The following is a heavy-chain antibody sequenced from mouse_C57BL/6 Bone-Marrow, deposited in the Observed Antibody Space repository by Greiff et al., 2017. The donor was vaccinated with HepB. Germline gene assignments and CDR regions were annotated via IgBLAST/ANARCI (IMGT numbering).Heavy chain of an antibody. CDR1: GFTFSDYY. Sequence: EVKLVESGGGLVQPGGSLKLSCAASGFTFSDYYMYWVRQTPEKRLEWVAYISNGGGSTYYPDTVKGRFTISRDNAKNTLYLQMSRLKSEDTAMYYCARTSIYYGNPYWYFDVWGTGTTVTVSS. D-gene: IGHD2-1*01. V-gene: IGHV5-12*01. CDR3: ARTSIYYGNPYWYFDV. CDR2: ISNGGGST. J-gene: IGHJ1*03.